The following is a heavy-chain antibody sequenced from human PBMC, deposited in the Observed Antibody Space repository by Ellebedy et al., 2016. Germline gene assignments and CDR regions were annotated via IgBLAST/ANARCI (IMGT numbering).Heavy chain of an antibody. CDR2: ISGSGGST. CDR1: GFTFSSYA. V-gene: IGHV3-23*01. Sequence: GESLKISXAASGFTFSSYAMSWVRQAPGKGLEWVSAISGSGGSTYYADSVKGRFTISRDNSKNTLYLQMNSLRAEDTAVYYCARGSSGFDPWGQGTLVTVSS. CDR3: ARGSSGFDP. D-gene: IGHD3-22*01. J-gene: IGHJ5*02.